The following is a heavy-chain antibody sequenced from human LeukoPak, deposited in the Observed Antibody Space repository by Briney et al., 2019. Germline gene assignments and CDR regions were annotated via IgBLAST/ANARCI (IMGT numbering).Heavy chain of an antibody. J-gene: IGHJ4*02. CDR3: ARVPSYYYDSSGYVY. D-gene: IGHD3-22*01. V-gene: IGHV1-69*05. Sequence: ASVKLSCTASGGTFSSHAISWVRQAPGQGLEWMGRIIPIFGTANYAQKFQCRVTITTDESTSTAYMELSSLRSEDTAVYYCARVPSYYYDSSGYVYWGQGTLVTVSS. CDR1: GGTFSSHA. CDR2: IIPIFGTA.